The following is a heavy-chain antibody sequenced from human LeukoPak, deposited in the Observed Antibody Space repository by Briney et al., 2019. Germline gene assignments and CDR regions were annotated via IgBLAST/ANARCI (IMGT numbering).Heavy chain of an antibody. J-gene: IGHJ2*01. CDR1: GYNLTEFS. CDR2: LDLQDGET. CDR3: ATGQNRYFDL. D-gene: IGHD1-14*01. Sequence: ASVKVSCKVSGYNLTEFSIHWVRQAPGKGLEWMGGLDLQDGETIYAQKFQGRVTMTEDTSTDTAHIELRSLRSEDTAVYYCATGQNRYFDLWGRGTLVSVSS. V-gene: IGHV1-24*01.